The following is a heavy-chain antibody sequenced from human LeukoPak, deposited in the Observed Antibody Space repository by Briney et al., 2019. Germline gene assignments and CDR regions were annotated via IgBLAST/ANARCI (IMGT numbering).Heavy chain of an antibody. V-gene: IGHV3-7*01. J-gene: IGHJ5*02. CDR3: ARDKWELLSWFDP. CDR2: IKQDGSEK. D-gene: IGHD1-26*01. Sequence: AGGSLRLSCAASGFTFSSYWMSWVRQAPGKGREGVASIKQDGSEKYYVDSVKGRFTISRDNTKNSLYLKMNSLRAEDTAVYYCARDKWELLSWFDPWGQGTLVTVSS. CDR1: GFTFSSYW.